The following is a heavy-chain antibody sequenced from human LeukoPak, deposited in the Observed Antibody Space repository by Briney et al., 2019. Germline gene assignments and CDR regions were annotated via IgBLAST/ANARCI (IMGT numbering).Heavy chain of an antibody. CDR3: AKDSVGCSSSWYSYFQH. D-gene: IGHD6-13*01. V-gene: IGHV3-30*02. J-gene: IGHJ1*01. Sequence: GGSLRLSCAASGFTFSSYGMHWVRQAPGKGLEWVAFIRYDGSNKYYADSVKGRFTISRDNSKNTLYLQMNSLRAEDTAVYYCAKDSVGCSSSWYSYFQHWGQGTLVTVSS. CDR2: IRYDGSNK. CDR1: GFTFSSYG.